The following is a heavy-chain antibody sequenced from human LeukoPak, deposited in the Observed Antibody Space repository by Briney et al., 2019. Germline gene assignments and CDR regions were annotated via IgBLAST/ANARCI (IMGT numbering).Heavy chain of an antibody. Sequence: GGSLRLSCAASGFIFSSYSMSWVRQAPGKGLEWVTVITGSGKNTYYADSVKGRFTISKDNSKNTVYLQMNDLRDDDTAVYYCAKAASSSWPSYQYGMDVWGQGTTVTVSS. CDR2: ITGSGKNT. J-gene: IGHJ6*02. V-gene: IGHV3-23*01. CDR1: GFIFSSYS. CDR3: AKAASSSWPSYQYGMDV. D-gene: IGHD6-13*01.